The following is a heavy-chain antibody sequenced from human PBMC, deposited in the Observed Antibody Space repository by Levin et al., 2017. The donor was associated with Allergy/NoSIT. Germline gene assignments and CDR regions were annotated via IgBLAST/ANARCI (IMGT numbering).Heavy chain of an antibody. CDR3: ARDDTSGDSTSPLY. CDR2: IIPLFGTG. D-gene: IGHD2-15*01. J-gene: IGHJ4*02. Sequence: GASVKVSCKTSGGTFSNSVINWVRQAPGQGLEWMGRIIPLFGTGNSAQNFQGRVTITADESTSTAYMELSSLGSEDTAVYYCARDDTSGDSTSPLYWGQGTLVSVSS. CDR1: GGTFSNSV. V-gene: IGHV1-69*13.